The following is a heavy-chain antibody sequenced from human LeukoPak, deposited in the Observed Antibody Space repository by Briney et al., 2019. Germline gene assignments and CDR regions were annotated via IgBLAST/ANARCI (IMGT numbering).Heavy chain of an antibody. V-gene: IGHV4-39*01. CDR3: ARHRWDYYNSGSTTFWFDP. CDR1: GVSISSISYY. J-gene: IGHJ5*02. Sequence: KPSETLSLTCTVSGVSISSISYYWGWIRQPPGEGLEWIGGLYYTGSTYYNPSLRSRVTISVDTSKNQFSLKLSSVTAADTAVYYCARHRWDYYNSGSTTFWFDPWGQGTLVTVSS. CDR2: LYYTGST. D-gene: IGHD3-10*01.